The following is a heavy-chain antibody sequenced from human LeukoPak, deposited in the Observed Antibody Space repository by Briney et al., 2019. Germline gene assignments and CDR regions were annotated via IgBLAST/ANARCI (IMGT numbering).Heavy chain of an antibody. V-gene: IGHV3-74*01. CDR3: ARPVITYNWFDP. D-gene: IGHD3-16*01. J-gene: IGHJ5*02. CDR2: INSDGSST. Sequence: GGSLRLSCAASGFTFSSYWMHWVRQAPGKGLVWVSRINSDGSSTSYADSVKGRFTISRDNAKNTLYLQMNSLRAEDTAVYYCARPVITYNWFDPWGQGTLVTVSS. CDR1: GFTFSSYW.